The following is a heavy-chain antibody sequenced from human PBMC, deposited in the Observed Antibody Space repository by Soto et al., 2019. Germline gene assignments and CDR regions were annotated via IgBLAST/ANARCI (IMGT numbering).Heavy chain of an antibody. D-gene: IGHD6-6*01. Sequence: HPGGSLRLSCAASGFTFXSYAMSWVRQAPGKGLEWVSAINGSGGSTYYAYSVKGRFTISRDNSKNTLYLQMNSLRAEDTAVYYCAKVPSIAARPRYYYYGMDVWGQGTTVTVSS. CDR3: AKVPSIAARPRYYYYGMDV. CDR2: INGSGGST. V-gene: IGHV3-23*01. J-gene: IGHJ6*02. CDR1: GFTFXSYA.